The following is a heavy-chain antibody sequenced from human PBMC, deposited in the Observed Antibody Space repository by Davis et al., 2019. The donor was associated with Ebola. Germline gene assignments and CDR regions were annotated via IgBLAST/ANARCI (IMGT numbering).Heavy chain of an antibody. Sequence: SVKVSCKASGGTFSSYAISWVRQAPGQGLEWMGGIIPIFGTANYAQKFQGRVTITADKSTSTAYMELSSLRSEDTAVYYCARVSDPGIAVHGYFQHWGQGTLVTVSS. CDR3: ARVSDPGIAVHGYFQH. CDR2: IIPIFGTA. J-gene: IGHJ1*01. V-gene: IGHV1-69*06. D-gene: IGHD6-19*01. CDR1: GGTFSSYA.